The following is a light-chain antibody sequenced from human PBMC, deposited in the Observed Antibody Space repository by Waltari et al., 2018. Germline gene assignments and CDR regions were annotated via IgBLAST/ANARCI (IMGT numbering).Light chain of an antibody. Sequence: QFALTQPASVSGSPGQSITISSTGTRNDIGNYNNFSCYQHQSVKAPKLMIYDVTERPSGVSNRFSGSKSGNTASLTISGLQADDEADYYCTSFSTISTSLFGGGTKVTVL. CDR1: RNDIGNYNN. CDR2: DVT. J-gene: IGLJ3*02. CDR3: TSFSTISTSL. V-gene: IGLV2-14*03.